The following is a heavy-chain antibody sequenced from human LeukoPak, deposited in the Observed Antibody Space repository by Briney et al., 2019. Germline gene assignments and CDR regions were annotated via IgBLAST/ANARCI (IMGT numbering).Heavy chain of an antibody. Sequence: TGGSLRLSCAASGFTFSSYWMSWVRQAPGKGLEWVANIKQDGSGKYYVDSVKGQFTISRDNAKNSLYLQMNSLRAEDTAVYYCAREVADKSGYSYGYGGTDYWGQGTLVTVSS. D-gene: IGHD5-18*01. V-gene: IGHV3-7*01. J-gene: IGHJ4*02. CDR1: GFTFSSYW. CDR2: IKQDGSGK. CDR3: AREVADKSGYSYGYGGTDY.